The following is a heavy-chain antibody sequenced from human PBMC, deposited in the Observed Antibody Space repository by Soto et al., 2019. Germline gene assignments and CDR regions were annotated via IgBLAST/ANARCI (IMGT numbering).Heavy chain of an antibody. D-gene: IGHD3-10*01. V-gene: IGHV4-59*08. Sequence: QVQLQESGPGLVKPSETLSLTCTVSGGSISSYYWSWIRQPPGKGLEWIGYIYYSGSTNYNPSLKHRVTISVDTSKNQFSLKLNSMTAADTAVYYCARHNYGSGSTYFDYWGQGTLVTVSS. CDR3: ARHNYGSGSTYFDY. CDR2: IYYSGST. CDR1: GGSISSYY. J-gene: IGHJ4*02.